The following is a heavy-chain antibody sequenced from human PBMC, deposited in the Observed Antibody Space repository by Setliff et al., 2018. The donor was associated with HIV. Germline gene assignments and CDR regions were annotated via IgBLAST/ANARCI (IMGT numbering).Heavy chain of an antibody. CDR2: IYYSGST. J-gene: IGHJ4*02. CDR1: GDSISSHY. Sequence: SETPSLTCTVSGDSISSHYWNWIRQPPGKALEWIGYIYYSGSTNYNPSFKSRVTISVDRSQNRFSLKLSSVTAADTAIYYCTRGPEGVAGGDYWGQGILVTVSS. CDR3: TRGPEGVAGGDY. D-gene: IGHD3-3*01. V-gene: IGHV4-59*11.